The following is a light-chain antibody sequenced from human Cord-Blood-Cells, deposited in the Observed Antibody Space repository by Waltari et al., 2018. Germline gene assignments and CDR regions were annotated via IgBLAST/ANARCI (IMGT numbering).Light chain of an antibody. V-gene: IGKV1-33*01. CDR1: QDISNY. Sequence: DIQMTQSPSSLSASVGDSVTITCQASQDISNYLNWYQQKPGKAPKLLIYDASNLETGVPSRFSGSGSGTDFTFTISSLQPEDIATYYCQQYDTFGQGTKLEIK. J-gene: IGKJ2*01. CDR3: QQYDT. CDR2: DAS.